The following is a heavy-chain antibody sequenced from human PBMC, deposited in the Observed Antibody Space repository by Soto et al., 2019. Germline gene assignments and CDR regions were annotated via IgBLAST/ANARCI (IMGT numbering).Heavy chain of an antibody. CDR1: GFTFSSYA. J-gene: IGHJ4*02. V-gene: IGHV3-30-3*01. D-gene: IGHD6-19*01. CDR2: ISYDGSNK. CDR3: ARDHPVAGTYYFDY. Sequence: PGGSLRLSCAASGFTFSSYAMHWVRQAPGKGLEWVAVISYDGSNKYYADSVKGRFTISRDNSKNTLYLQMNSLRAEDTAVYYCARDHPVAGTYYFDYWGQGPLLTVSS.